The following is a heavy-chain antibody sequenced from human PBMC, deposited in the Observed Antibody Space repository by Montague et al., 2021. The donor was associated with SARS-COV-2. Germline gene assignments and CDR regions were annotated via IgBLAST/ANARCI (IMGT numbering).Heavy chain of an antibody. CDR1: GLTVNGYY. CDR3: VRATLYMDV. V-gene: IGHV3-66*01. Sequence: SLRLSCAASGLTVNGYYMHWVRQAPGKGLEWVSSISSDATTYYADSVKGRFTISRDNSKTTLYLQMNSLRVEDTAVYYCVRATLYMDVWGEGTTVAVSS. CDR2: ISSDATT. J-gene: IGHJ6*03.